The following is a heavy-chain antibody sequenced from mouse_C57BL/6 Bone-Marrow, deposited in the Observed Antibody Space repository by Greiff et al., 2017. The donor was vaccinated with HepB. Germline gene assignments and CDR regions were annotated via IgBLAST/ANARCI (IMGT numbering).Heavy chain of an antibody. D-gene: IGHD6-1*01. CDR2: ISDGGSYT. V-gene: IGHV5-4*03. Sequence: EVKLVESGGGLVKPGGSLKLSCAASGFTFSSYAMSWVRQTPEKRLEWVATISDGGSYTYYPDNVKGRFTISRDNAKNNLYLQMSHLKSEDTAMYYCARGEALSYYYAMDYWGQGTSVTVSS. CDR3: ARGEALSYYYAMDY. CDR1: GFTFSSYA. J-gene: IGHJ4*01.